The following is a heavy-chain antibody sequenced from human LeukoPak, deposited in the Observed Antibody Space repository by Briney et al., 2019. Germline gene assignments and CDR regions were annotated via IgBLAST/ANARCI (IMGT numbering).Heavy chain of an antibody. CDR1: GGSISRGDNY. CDR2: IYYTGRT. V-gene: IGHV4-31*03. CDR3: ARDRSGRSPLNAFDI. Sequence: SQTLSLTCTVSGGSISRGDNYWSWIRQHPGKGLECIGYIYYTGRTYYNPSLKSRVTISIDTSRSQFSLRLSSVTAADTAVYYCARDRSGRSPLNAFDIWGQGTMVTVSS. D-gene: IGHD3-10*01. J-gene: IGHJ3*02.